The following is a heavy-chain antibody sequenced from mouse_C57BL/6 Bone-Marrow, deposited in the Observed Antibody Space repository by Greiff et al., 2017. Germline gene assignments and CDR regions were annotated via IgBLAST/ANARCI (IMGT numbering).Heavy chain of an antibody. CDR3: SRLVTTVLATKYFDV. Sequence: DVMLVESGGGLVKPGASLKLSCAASGFTFSSYTMSWVRQTPEQRLQWVAAISGGGGNTYYPDSVKGRFTISRDNDNNNRDLQMRSLRTEDTAFYYCSRLVTTVLATKYFDVWGTGTSVTVSS. V-gene: IGHV5-9*01. CDR1: GFTFSSYT. D-gene: IGHD1-1*01. J-gene: IGHJ1*03. CDR2: ISGGGGNT.